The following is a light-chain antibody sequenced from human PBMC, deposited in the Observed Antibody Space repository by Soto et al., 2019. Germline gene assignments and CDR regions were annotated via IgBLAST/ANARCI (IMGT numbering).Light chain of an antibody. J-gene: IGLJ3*02. Sequence: QPVLTRWPSASASLGASVKLTCTLSSGHSSYAIAWHQQQPEKGPRYLMKLNSDGSHSKGDGIPDRFSGSSSGAERYLTISSLQSEEEADYYCQTWGTGIWVFGVGTKVTVL. CDR1: SGHSSYA. V-gene: IGLV4-69*01. CDR2: LNSDGSH. CDR3: QTWGTGIWV.